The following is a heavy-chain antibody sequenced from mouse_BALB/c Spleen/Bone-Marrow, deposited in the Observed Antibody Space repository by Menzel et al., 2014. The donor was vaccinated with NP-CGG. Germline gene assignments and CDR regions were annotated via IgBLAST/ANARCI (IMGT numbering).Heavy chain of an antibody. V-gene: IGHV3-2*02. CDR2: ISYSGST. J-gene: IGHJ2*01. Sequence: EVKLMESGPGLVKPSQSLSLTCTVTGYSITSDYAWNWIRQFPGNKLAWMGYISYSGSTSYNPSLQSRISITRDTSKNQFFLQLNSVTTEDTATYYCARGYDGGDVGYWGQGTTLTVSS. CDR3: ARGYDGGDVGY. CDR1: GYSITSDYA. D-gene: IGHD2-14*01.